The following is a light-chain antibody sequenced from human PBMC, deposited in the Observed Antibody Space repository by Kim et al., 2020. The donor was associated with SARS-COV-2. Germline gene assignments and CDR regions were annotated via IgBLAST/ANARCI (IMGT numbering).Light chain of an antibody. V-gene: IGLV2-14*03. CDR3: SSYTSSGTQVV. Sequence: QSITITCPGTSSDVGGYNHVSWYQQHPGKAPKLMIYDVDKRHSGVSDRFSGSKSGDTASLTISGLQAEDETDYYCSSYTSSGTQVVFGGGTQLTVL. J-gene: IGLJ2*01. CDR1: SSDVGGYNH. CDR2: DVD.